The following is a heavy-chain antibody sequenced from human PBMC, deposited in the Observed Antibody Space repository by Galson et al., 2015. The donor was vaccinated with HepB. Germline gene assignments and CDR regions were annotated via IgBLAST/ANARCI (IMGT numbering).Heavy chain of an antibody. Sequence: SLRLSCAASGFTFSSYAMHWVRQAPGKGLEWVAVISYDGSNKYYADSVKGRFTISRDNSKNTLYLQMNSLRAEDTAVYYCARDLDKGVFDYWGQGTLVTVSS. J-gene: IGHJ4*02. V-gene: IGHV3-30*04. CDR3: ARDLDKGVFDY. CDR1: GFTFSSYA. D-gene: IGHD2-2*03. CDR2: ISYDGSNK.